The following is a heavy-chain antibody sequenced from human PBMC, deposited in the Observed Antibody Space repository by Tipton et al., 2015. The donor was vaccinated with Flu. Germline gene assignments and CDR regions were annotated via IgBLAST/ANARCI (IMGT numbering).Heavy chain of an antibody. CDR3: AREDLHIVVVTAHYGMDV. Sequence: TLSLTCAVYGGSFSGYYWSWIRQPPGKGPEWIGEINHSGSTNYNPSLKSRVTISVDTSKNQFSLKLSSVTAADTAVYYCAREDLHIVVVTAHYGMDVWGQGTTVTVSS. CDR1: GGSFSGYY. J-gene: IGHJ6*02. D-gene: IGHD2-21*02. CDR2: INHSGST. V-gene: IGHV4-34*01.